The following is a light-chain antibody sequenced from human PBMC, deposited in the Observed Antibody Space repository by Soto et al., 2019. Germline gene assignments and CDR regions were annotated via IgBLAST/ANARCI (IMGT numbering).Light chain of an antibody. CDR2: EGS. V-gene: IGLV2-23*01. Sequence: QTVLTQPSSLSGGPGQSITISCTGTISDVGSYKYVSWYQQYPGKAPKLMIYEGSKRPSGVSNRFSGSKSGNTASLTITGLQAEDEADYYCCSYAGSRTPYVFGSGTKVTVL. CDR3: CSYAGSRTPYV. CDR1: ISDVGSYKY. J-gene: IGLJ1*01.